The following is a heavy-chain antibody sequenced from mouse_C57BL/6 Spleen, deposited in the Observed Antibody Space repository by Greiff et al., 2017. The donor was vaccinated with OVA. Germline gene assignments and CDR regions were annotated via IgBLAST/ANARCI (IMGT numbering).Heavy chain of an antibody. D-gene: IGHD2-4*01. CDR3: ARDNDYDAFAY. V-gene: IGHV5-4*01. Sequence: DVMLVESGGGLVKPGGSLKLSCAASGFTFSSYAMSWVRQTPEKRLEWVATISDGGSYTYYPDNVKGRFTISRDNAKNNLYLQMSHLKSEDTAMYYCARDNDYDAFAYWGQGTLVTVSA. CDR1: GFTFSSYA. J-gene: IGHJ3*01. CDR2: ISDGGSYT.